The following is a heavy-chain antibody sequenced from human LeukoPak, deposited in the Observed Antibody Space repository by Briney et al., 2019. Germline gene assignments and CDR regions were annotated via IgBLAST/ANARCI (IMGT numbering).Heavy chain of an antibody. J-gene: IGHJ6*03. D-gene: IGHD3-3*01. CDR1: GGSISSYY. CDR3: ARGGITIFGVVPPGYYYMDV. CDR2: IYYSGST. Sequence: KPSETLSLTCTVSGGSISSYYWSWIRQPPGKGLEWIGYIYYSGSTNYNPSLKSRVTISVDTSKNQFPLKLSSVTAADTAVYYCARGGITIFGVVPPGYYYMDVWGKGTTVTVSS. V-gene: IGHV4-59*01.